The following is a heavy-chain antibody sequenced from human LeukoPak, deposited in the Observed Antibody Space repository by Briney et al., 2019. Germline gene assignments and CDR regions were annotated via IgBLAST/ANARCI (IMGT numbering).Heavy chain of an antibody. CDR1: GLTVSSYW. V-gene: IGHV3-74*01. Sequence: GGSLRLSCAASGLTVSSYWMHWVRQAPGKGLVWVSHINSDGSTTRYADFVKGRFTISRDNAKNTVHLQMNSLRDEDTAVYYCVRDGKKVGDNAFDYWGQGTLVTVSS. J-gene: IGHJ4*02. D-gene: IGHD1-26*01. CDR3: VRDGKKVGDNAFDY. CDR2: INSDGSTT.